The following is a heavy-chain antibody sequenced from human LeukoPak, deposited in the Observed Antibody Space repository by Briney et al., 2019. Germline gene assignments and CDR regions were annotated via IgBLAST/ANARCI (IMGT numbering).Heavy chain of an antibody. V-gene: IGHV3-21*01. CDR1: GFTFSSYS. J-gene: IGHJ4*02. CDR2: ISSSSSYI. CDR3: ARDSTDFDC. Sequence: GGSLRLSCASSGFTFSSYSMNWVRQAPGKGLKWVSSISSSSSYIYYADSVKDRFTISRDNAKNSLYLQMNSLRAEDTAVYYCARDSTDFDCWGQGTLVTISS.